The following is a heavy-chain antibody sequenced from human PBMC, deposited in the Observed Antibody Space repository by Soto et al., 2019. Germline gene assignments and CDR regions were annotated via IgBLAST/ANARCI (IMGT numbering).Heavy chain of an antibody. Sequence: QVQLVQSGAEMKKPGSSVKVSCQSSGGTFNTYAMNWVRQAPGQDPEWMGDISPMFGAAKYTPKFQGRVTITADESTGTSYMQLSSLTSEDTALYFCAREVQVHTPAFVYWGQGTLVTVSS. J-gene: IGHJ4*02. CDR3: AREVQVHTPAFVY. CDR1: GGTFNTYA. D-gene: IGHD3-10*01. CDR2: ISPMFGAA. V-gene: IGHV1-69*19.